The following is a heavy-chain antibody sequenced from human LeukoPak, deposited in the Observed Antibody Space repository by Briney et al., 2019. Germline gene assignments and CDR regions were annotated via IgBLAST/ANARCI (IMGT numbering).Heavy chain of an antibody. Sequence: GGSLRLSCAASGFTFSSYSMNWVRQAPGKGLEWVSSISSSSSYIYYADSVKGRFTISRDIAKNSLYLQMNSLRAEDTAVYYCARGYCSGGSCYRFDYWGQGTLVTVSS. D-gene: IGHD2-15*01. V-gene: IGHV3-21*01. CDR2: ISSSSSYI. CDR1: GFTFSSYS. CDR3: ARGYCSGGSCYRFDY. J-gene: IGHJ4*02.